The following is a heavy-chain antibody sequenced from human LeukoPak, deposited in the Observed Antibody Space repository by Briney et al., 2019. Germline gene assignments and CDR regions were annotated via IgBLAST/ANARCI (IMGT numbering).Heavy chain of an antibody. J-gene: IGHJ4*02. CDR2: ISGSGGST. CDR3: AKDLRRYYYDSSGYYDH. CDR1: GFTFSSYA. D-gene: IGHD3-22*01. Sequence: GGSLRLSCAASGFTFSSYAMSWVRQAPGKGLEWVSAISGSGGSTYYADSVKGRFTISRDNSKNTLYLQMNSLRAEDTAVYYCAKDLRRYYYDSSGYYDHWGQGTLVTVSS. V-gene: IGHV3-23*01.